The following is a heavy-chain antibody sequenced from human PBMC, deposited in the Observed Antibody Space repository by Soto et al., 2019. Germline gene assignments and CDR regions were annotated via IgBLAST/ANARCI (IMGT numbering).Heavy chain of an antibody. Sequence: SETLSLTCTVSGGSISPYYWSWIRQPPGKGLEGVGYIYYAGTTSYNPSLKSRVTISLETSKSQFSLRLSSVTAADTAVYYCACIFSGGYGYGFYYYGMDIWGQGTTVTVSS. V-gene: IGHV4-59*08. D-gene: IGHD5-18*01. J-gene: IGHJ6*02. CDR2: IYYAGTT. CDR1: GGSISPYY. CDR3: ACIFSGGYGYGFYYYGMDI.